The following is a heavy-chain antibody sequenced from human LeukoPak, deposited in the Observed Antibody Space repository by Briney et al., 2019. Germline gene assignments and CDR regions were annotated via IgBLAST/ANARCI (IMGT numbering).Heavy chain of an antibody. CDR3: ARRGVAAAVGYYYYMDV. D-gene: IGHD6-13*01. CDR2: INHSGST. J-gene: IGHJ6*03. V-gene: IGHV4-34*01. Sequence: SETLSLTCAVYGGSFSGYYWSWIRQPPGKGLEWIGEINHSGSTNYNPSLKSRVTISVDTSKNQFSLKLSSVTAADTAVYYCARRGVAAAVGYYYYMDVWGKGTTVTISS. CDR1: GGSFSGYY.